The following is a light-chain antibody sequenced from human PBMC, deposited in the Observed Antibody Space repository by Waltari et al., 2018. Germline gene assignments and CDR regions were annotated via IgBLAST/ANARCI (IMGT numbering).Light chain of an antibody. CDR1: SSDVGGYNY. Sequence: QSALTQPRSVSGSPGQSVTISCTGTSSDVGGYNYVSWYQQHPGKAPKLMISDVSKRPSGVPDRFAGSKSGNTASLTISGLQAEDEADCYCCSYAGSYSVVFGGGTKLTVL. J-gene: IGLJ2*01. V-gene: IGLV2-11*01. CDR2: DVS. CDR3: CSYAGSYSVV.